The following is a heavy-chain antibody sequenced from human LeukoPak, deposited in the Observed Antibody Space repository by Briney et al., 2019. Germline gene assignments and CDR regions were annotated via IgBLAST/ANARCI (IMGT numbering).Heavy chain of an antibody. V-gene: IGHV4-61*02. CDR3: ARAHERITIFGLNYYFDY. CDR2: IYTSGST. D-gene: IGHD3-3*01. Sequence: SQTLSLTCTVSGGSISSGSYYWSWIRQPAGKGLEWIGRIYTSGSTNYNPSLKSRVTISVDTSKNQFSLKLSSVTAADTAVYYCARAHERITIFGLNYYFDYWGQGSLVTVSS. J-gene: IGHJ4*02. CDR1: GGSISSGSYY.